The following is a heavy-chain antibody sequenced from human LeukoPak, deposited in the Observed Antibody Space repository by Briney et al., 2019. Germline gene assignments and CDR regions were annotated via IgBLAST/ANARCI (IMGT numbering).Heavy chain of an antibody. J-gene: IGHJ6*02. V-gene: IGHV1-8*01. Sequence: ASVKVSCKASGYTFTSYDTNWVRQATGQGLEWMGWMNPNSGNTGYAQKFQGRVTMTRNTSISTAYMELSSLRSEDTAVYYCVSGSYYYDYYGMDVWGQGTTVTVSS. CDR1: GYTFTSYD. D-gene: IGHD1-26*01. CDR2: MNPNSGNT. CDR3: VSGSYYYDYYGMDV.